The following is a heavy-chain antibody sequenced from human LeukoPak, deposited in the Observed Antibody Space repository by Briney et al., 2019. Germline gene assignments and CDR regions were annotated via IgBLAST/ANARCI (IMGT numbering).Heavy chain of an antibody. J-gene: IGHJ4*02. D-gene: IGHD7-27*01. CDR1: GGSISTYY. CDR3: ASRKLGNDY. Sequence: SETLSLTCTVSGGSISTYYWSWMRQPPGKELEWIGYIQNSGSTDYNPSLKSRVTISVDTSKNQLSLHLSSVTAADTAVYYCASRKLGNDYWGQGTLVTVSS. CDR2: IQNSGST. V-gene: IGHV4-59*01.